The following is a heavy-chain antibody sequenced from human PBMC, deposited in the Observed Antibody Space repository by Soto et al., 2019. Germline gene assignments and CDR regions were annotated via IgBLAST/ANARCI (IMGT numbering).Heavy chain of an antibody. D-gene: IGHD1-26*01. V-gene: IGHV1-3*01. J-gene: IGHJ4*02. CDR2: INAGNGNT. CDR3: ARHDGHSGSLIGY. Sequence: VASVKVSCKASGYTFTSYAMHWVRQAPGQRLEWMGWINAGNGNTKYSQKFQGRVTITRDTSASTAYMELSSLRSEDTAVYYCARHDGHSGSLIGYWGQGTLVTVSS. CDR1: GYTFTSYA.